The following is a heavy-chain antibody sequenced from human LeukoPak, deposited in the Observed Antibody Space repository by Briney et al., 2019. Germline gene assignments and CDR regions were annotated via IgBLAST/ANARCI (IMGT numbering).Heavy chain of an antibody. CDR1: GYTFTSYG. CDR3: ARDGGNLLWFGELLPYPHY. J-gene: IGHJ4*02. D-gene: IGHD3-10*01. Sequence: ASVKVSCMASGYTFTSYGISWVRQAPGQGLEWMGWISAYNGNTNYAQKLQGRVTMTTDTSTSTAYMELRSPRSDDTAVYYCARDGGNLLWFGELLPYPHYWGQGTLVTVSS. V-gene: IGHV1-18*01. CDR2: ISAYNGNT.